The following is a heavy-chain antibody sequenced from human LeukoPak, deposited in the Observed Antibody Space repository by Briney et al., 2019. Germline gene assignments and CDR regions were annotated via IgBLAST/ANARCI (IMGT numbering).Heavy chain of an antibody. D-gene: IGHD3-10*01. CDR1: GGSISSGSYY. J-gene: IGHJ6*03. CDR2: LYYSGYT. CDR3: ARVLGDSGSYSGDDYYYYYMDV. Sequence: SETLSLTCAVSGGSISSGSYYWGWIRQPPGKGLEWIVSLYYSGYTYYNPSLKSRATISIDTSKNQFSLKVSSVTAADTAVYYCARVLGDSGSYSGDDYYYYYMDVWGKGTTVTVSS. V-gene: IGHV4-39*07.